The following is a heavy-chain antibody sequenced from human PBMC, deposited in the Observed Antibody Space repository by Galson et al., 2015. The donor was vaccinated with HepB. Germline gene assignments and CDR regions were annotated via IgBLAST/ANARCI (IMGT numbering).Heavy chain of an antibody. Sequence: SVKVSCKASGYTFTGYYIHWVRQAPGQGLEWMGWINPNSGDTSYQQKFLGRVTMTRDTSITTAYMELSGLVSDDTATYFCARVGRIGIITGKFDFWGQGTLVTVSS. CDR3: ARVGRIGIITGKFDF. CDR1: GYTFTGYY. D-gene: IGHD1-14*01. J-gene: IGHJ4*02. V-gene: IGHV1-2*02. CDR2: INPNSGDT.